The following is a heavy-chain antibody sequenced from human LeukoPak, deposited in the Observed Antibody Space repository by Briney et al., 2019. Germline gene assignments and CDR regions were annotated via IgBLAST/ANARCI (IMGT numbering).Heavy chain of an antibody. CDR3: ARDFTIFDAFDI. J-gene: IGHJ3*02. CDR2: ISSSSSYI. Sequence: GGSLRLSCAASGFTFSSYSMNWVRQAPGKGLEWVSSISSSSSYIYYADSVKGRFTISRDNSKNTLYLQMNSLRAEDTAVYFCARDFTIFDAFDIWGQGTKVTVSS. CDR1: GFTFSSYS. V-gene: IGHV3-21*01. D-gene: IGHD3-3*01.